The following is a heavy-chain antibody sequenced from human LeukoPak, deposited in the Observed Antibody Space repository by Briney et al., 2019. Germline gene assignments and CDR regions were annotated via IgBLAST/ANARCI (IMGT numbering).Heavy chain of an antibody. V-gene: IGHV1-18*01. CDR2: ISAYNGNT. J-gene: IGHJ4*02. CDR3: GVCKRGLFDY. Sequence: EASVKVSCKVSGYTFTSYGISWMRQAPGQGLEWMGWISAYNGNTNYDQKLQSRVTITTETSTNKAYMELRSLRSDDTAVYYCGVCKRGLFDYWGQGTLVTVSS. CDR1: GYTFTSYG.